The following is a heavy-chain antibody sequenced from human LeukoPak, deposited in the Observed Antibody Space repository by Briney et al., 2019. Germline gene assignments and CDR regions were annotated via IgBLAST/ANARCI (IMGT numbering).Heavy chain of an antibody. CDR2: IKSDGST. D-gene: IGHD3-22*01. V-gene: IGHV3-74*01. Sequence: SGGSVRLLCAAYGFTFSSYWMQWVRQAPGKGLVWVSRIKSDGSTNYADSVKGRFTISRDNAKNTVSLQMNSLRAEDTGVYYCARAPSEIGGYYPEYFRHWGQGTLVTVSS. CDR1: GFTFSSYW. J-gene: IGHJ1*01. CDR3: ARAPSEIGGYYPEYFRH.